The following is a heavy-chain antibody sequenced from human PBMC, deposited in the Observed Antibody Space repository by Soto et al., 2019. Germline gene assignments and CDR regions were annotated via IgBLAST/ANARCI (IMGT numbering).Heavy chain of an antibody. Sequence: PGGSLRLSCAASGFTFDDYAMHWVRQAPGKGLEWVSGISWNSGSIGYADSVKGRFTISRDNAKNSLYLQMNSLRAEDTALYYCAKGPAGYITGTTHFDYWGQGTLVTVYS. J-gene: IGHJ4*02. CDR2: ISWNSGSI. V-gene: IGHV3-9*01. D-gene: IGHD1-7*01. CDR1: GFTFDDYA. CDR3: AKGPAGYITGTTHFDY.